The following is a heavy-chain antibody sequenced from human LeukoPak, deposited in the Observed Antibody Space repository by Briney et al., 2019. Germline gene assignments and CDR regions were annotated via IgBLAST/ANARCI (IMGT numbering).Heavy chain of an antibody. J-gene: IGHJ4*02. CDR1: GGTFSSYA. CDR2: IIPIFGTA. D-gene: IGHD6-13*01. CDR3: AYSSSWYNQDY. Sequence: ASVKVSCKASGGTFSSYAISWVRQAPGQGLEWMGGIIPIFGTANHAQKFQGRVTITADESTSTAYMELSSLRSEDTAVYYCAYSSSWYNQDYWGQGTLVTVSS. V-gene: IGHV1-69*13.